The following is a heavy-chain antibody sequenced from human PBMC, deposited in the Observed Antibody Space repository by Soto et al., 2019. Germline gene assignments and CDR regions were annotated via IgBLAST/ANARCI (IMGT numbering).Heavy chain of an antibody. CDR2: IKQDGSEK. J-gene: IGHJ4*02. D-gene: IGHD3-22*01. V-gene: IGHV3-7*03. CDR1: GFTFSSYW. Sequence: GGSLRLSCAASGFTFSSYWMSWVRQAPGKGLEWVANIKQDGSEKYYVDSVKGRFTISRDNAKNSLYLQMNSLRAEDTAVYYCARSPYDSSGYYTEYYFDYWGQGTLVTVSS. CDR3: ARSPYDSSGYYTEYYFDY.